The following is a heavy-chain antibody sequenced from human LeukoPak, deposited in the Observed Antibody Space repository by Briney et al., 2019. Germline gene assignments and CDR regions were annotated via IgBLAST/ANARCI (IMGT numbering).Heavy chain of an antibody. CDR2: ISAYNGNT. J-gene: IGHJ6*03. V-gene: IGHV1-18*01. CDR3: AREEEADRYYYYYYMDV. Sequence: GASVKVSCKASGYTFTSYGISWVRQAPGQGLEWMGWISAYNGNTNYAQKLQGRVTMTTDTSTSTAYMELRSLRSDDTAVYYCAREEEADRYYYYYYMDVWGKGTTVTVSS. CDR1: GYTFTSYG. D-gene: IGHD6-13*01.